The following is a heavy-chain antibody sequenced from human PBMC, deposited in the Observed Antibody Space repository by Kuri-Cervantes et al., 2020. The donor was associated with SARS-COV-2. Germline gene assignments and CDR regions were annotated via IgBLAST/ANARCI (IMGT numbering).Heavy chain of an antibody. V-gene: IGHV1-69*06. CDR2: IIPIFGTA. CDR1: GDTFSSYA. D-gene: IGHD2-2*01. Sequence: SVKVSCKASGDTFSSYAITWVRPAPGQGLEWMGRIIPIFGTANYAQKFQGRVTIISDKSTSTAYMGLSSLRSEDTAVYYCASRYFSSTICREYFQHWGQGTLVTVSS. J-gene: IGHJ1*01. CDR3: ASRYFSSTICREYFQH.